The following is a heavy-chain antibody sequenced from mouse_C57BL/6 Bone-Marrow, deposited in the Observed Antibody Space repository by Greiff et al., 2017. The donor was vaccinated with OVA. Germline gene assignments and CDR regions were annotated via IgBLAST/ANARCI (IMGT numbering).Heavy chain of an antibody. CDR3: ARITTVVAPRWYFDV. CDR2: IWTGGGT. CDR1: GFSLTSYA. Sequence: VQLQESGPGLVAPSQSLSITCTVSGFSLTSYAISWVRQPQGKGLEWLGVIWTGGGTNYNSALKSRLSLSKDNSKSQVFLKMHSLPTDDTARYYCARITTVVAPRWYFDVWGTGTTVTVSS. J-gene: IGHJ1*03. D-gene: IGHD1-1*01. V-gene: IGHV2-9-1*01.